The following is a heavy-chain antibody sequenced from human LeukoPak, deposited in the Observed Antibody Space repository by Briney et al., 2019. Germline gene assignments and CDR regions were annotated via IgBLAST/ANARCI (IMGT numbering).Heavy chain of an antibody. J-gene: IGHJ6*02. CDR2: INHSGRT. D-gene: IGHD2-2*01. CDR3: ARDVVVVPAAIHYGMDV. CDR1: GGPFSDYF. Sequence: SETLSLTCAVYGGPFSDYFWGWIRQPPGKGLEWIGEINHSGRTYYNPSLKSRVTISVDTSKNQFSLNLSSVTAADTAVYYCARDVVVVPAAIHYGMDVWGQGTTVTVSS. V-gene: IGHV4-34*01.